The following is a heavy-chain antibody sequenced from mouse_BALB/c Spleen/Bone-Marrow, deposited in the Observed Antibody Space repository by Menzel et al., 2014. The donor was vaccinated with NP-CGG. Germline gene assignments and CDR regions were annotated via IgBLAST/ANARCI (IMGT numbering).Heavy chain of an antibody. CDR2: IDPANGNT. V-gene: IGHV14-3*02. Sequence: EVQVVESGAELVKPGASVKLSCAASGFNIKDTYMHWVKQRPEQGLEWIGGIDPANGNTKYDPKFLGKATITADTSSNTAYLQLSSLTSEDTAVYYCVRGGWLLLFAYWGQGTLVTVSA. J-gene: IGHJ3*01. CDR1: GFNIKDTY. CDR3: VRGGWLLLFAY. D-gene: IGHD2-3*01.